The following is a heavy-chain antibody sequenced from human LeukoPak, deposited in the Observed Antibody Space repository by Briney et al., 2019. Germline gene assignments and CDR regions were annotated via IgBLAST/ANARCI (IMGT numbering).Heavy chain of an antibody. D-gene: IGHD3-10*01. Sequence: ASVKVSCKAFGGTFSSYAISWVRQAPRQGLEWMGRIIPIFGTANYAQKFQGRVTITTDESTSTAYMELSSLRSEDTAVYYCASGPHYYGACYWGQGTLVTVSS. J-gene: IGHJ4*02. CDR2: IIPIFGTA. V-gene: IGHV1-69*05. CDR1: GGTFSSYA. CDR3: ASGPHYYGACY.